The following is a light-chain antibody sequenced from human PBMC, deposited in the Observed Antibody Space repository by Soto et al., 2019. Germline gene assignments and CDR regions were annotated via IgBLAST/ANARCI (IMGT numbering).Light chain of an antibody. V-gene: IGKV1-39*01. CDR1: QSINTY. Sequence: DIQMTQSPSSLSASVGDRVTITCRASQSINTYLNWYQQKPGKAPKLLIYSASSLQRGVPSRFSGSGSGTDFTLTINSLQPEDLASYHCQQSYSPYTFGQGTKLEIK. CDR3: QQSYSPYT. J-gene: IGKJ2*01. CDR2: SAS.